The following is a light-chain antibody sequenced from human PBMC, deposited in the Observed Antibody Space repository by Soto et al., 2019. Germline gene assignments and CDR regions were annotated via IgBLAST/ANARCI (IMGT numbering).Light chain of an antibody. V-gene: IGLV4-69*01. CDR1: SGHSSYA. CDR3: QTGGTGFGV. J-gene: IGLJ3*02. Sequence: QLVLTQSPSASASLGASVKLTCTLSSGHSSYAIAWHQQQPEKGPRYLMKLNSDGSHSKGDGIPDRFSGSSSGAERYLTISSLQSEDEADYYCQTGGTGFGVFGGGTKVTVL. CDR2: LNSDGSH.